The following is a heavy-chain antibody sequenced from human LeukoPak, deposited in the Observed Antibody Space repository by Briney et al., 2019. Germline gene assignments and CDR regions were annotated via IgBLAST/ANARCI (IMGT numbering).Heavy chain of an antibody. CDR1: GFTFSNYA. J-gene: IGHJ4*02. CDR3: AKDRPPGYPSGVHVYFDF. V-gene: IGHV3-23*01. Sequence: GGSLRLSCAASGFTFSNYAMSWVRQAPGKRLEWVSAISGSGGNIFYADSVKGRFTISRDNSKNTVYPQMNSLRADDTAIYFCAKDRPPGYPSGVHVYFDFWGQGTLVTVSA. D-gene: IGHD5-12*01. CDR2: ISGSGGNI.